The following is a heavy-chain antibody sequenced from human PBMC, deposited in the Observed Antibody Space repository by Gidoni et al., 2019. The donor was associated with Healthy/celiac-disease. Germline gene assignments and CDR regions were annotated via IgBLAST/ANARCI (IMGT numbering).Heavy chain of an antibody. D-gene: IGHD3-10*01. V-gene: IGHV3-48*02. CDR2: ISSSSSTI. CDR3: ARALLLWFRDPFDY. Sequence: EVQLVESGGGLVQPGGSLRLSCAASGFTFSSYSMNWVRQAPGKGLEWVSYISSSSSTIYYADSVKGRFTISRDNAKNSLYLQMNSLRDEDTAVYYCARALLLWFRDPFDYWGQGTLVTVSS. J-gene: IGHJ4*02. CDR1: GFTFSSYS.